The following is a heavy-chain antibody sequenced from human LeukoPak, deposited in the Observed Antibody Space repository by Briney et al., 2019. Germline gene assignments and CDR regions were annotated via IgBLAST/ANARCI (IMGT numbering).Heavy chain of an antibody. CDR2: IRYDGSNK. CDR1: GFTFSSYG. Sequence: GGSLRLSCAASGFTFSSYGMHWVRQAPGKGLEWVAFIRYDGSNKYYADSVKGRFTISRDNSKNTLHLQMNSLRAEDTAVYYCAKARWPQRGPLGYWGQGTLVTVSS. CDR3: AKARWPQRGPLGY. J-gene: IGHJ4*02. D-gene: IGHD5-24*01. V-gene: IGHV3-30*02.